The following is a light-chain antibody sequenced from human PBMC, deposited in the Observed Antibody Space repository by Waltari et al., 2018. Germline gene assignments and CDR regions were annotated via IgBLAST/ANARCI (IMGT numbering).Light chain of an antibody. CDR3: NSRDSNGNPFV. CDR1: SSNIGNNY. CDR2: ENS. V-gene: IGLV1-51*02. Sequence: QSVLTQPPSVSAAPGQRVTISCSGGSSNIGNNYVSWYRQFPGTAPKLLIYENSERPSGIPDRFSGSYSGDTASFTITGAQAEDEADYYCNSRDSNGNPFVFGPATEVTVL. J-gene: IGLJ1*01.